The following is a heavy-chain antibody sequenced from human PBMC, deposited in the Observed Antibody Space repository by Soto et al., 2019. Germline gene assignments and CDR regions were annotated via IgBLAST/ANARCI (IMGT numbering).Heavy chain of an antibody. CDR1: GFTFSSYE. Sequence: PGGSLRLSCAASGFTFSSYEMNWVRQAPGKGLEWVSYISSTGTSMDYADSVKGRFTISRDNAKHSLFLQLNSLRDEDTAVYYCARETHFIDYWGQGTLVSVSA. J-gene: IGHJ4*02. CDR2: ISSTGTSM. CDR3: ARETHFIDY. V-gene: IGHV3-48*03.